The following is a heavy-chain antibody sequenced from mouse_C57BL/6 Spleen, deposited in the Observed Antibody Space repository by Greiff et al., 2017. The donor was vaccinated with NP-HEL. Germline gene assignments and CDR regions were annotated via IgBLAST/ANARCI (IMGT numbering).Heavy chain of an antibody. CDR2: IDPSDSYT. CDR3: ARNSGAY. J-gene: IGHJ3*01. D-gene: IGHD3-1*01. Sequence: QVQLQQSGAELVKPGASVKLSCKASGYTFTSYWMQWVKQRPGQGLEWIGEIDPSDSYTNYNQKFKGKATLTVDTSSSTAYMQLSSLTSEDSAVYYCARNSGAYWGQGTLVTVSA. CDR1: GYTFTSYW. V-gene: IGHV1-50*01.